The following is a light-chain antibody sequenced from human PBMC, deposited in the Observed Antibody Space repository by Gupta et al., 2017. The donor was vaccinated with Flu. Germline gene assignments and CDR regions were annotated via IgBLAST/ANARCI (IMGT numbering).Light chain of an antibody. CDR2: NNS. Sequence: VTISCTGSSSNIGRNYDVYCHQEPGRAPNHLIIYNNSRRPSGPAERFSSTTSGSSASATITVHQADEDADYYGQCDDSSIGRYVFGSGTKVTVL. V-gene: IGLV1-40*01. CDR1: SSNIGRNYD. CDR3: QCDDSSIGRYV. J-gene: IGLJ1*01.